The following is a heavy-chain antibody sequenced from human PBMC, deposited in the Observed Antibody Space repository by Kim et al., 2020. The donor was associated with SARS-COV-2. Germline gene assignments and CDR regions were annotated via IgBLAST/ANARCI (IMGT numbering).Heavy chain of an antibody. CDR1: GGTFSSYA. Sequence: SVKVSCKASGGTFSSYAISWVRQAPGQGLEWMGGIIPIFGTANYAQKFQGRVTITADESTSTAYMELSSLRSEDTAVYYCARTPKGYCSSTSCLDYWGQGTLVTVSS. CDR2: IIPIFGTA. CDR3: ARTPKGYCSSTSCLDY. D-gene: IGHD2-2*01. V-gene: IGHV1-69*13. J-gene: IGHJ4*02.